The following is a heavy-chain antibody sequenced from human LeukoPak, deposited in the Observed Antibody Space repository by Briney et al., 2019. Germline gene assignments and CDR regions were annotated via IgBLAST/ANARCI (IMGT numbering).Heavy chain of an antibody. CDR1: GYTFTTYD. D-gene: IGHD3-16*01. Sequence: ASVKVSCKASGYTFTTYDINWVRQVPGQGLEWMGWMNTNNGDTGYAQKFQGRVTITRDTSKTTVYMELRSLTSEDTAIFYCARGQWGSYGSWYFDYWGQGSLVTVSS. V-gene: IGHV1-8*01. CDR3: ARGQWGSYGSWYFDY. J-gene: IGHJ4*02. CDR2: MNTNNGDT.